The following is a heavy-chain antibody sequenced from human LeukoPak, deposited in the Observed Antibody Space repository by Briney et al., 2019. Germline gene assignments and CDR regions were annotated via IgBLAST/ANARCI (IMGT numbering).Heavy chain of an antibody. J-gene: IGHJ1*01. Sequence: PGGSLRLSCAASGFTFRDYSMNWVRQAPGKGLEGVSSISRNSRHVYYGGSVGGRFTISRDDARNFLFLEMNSLRADDMAVYYCVRDFMGMGGTTAYLHYWGQGTLVTVSS. CDR2: ISRNSRHV. V-gene: IGHV3-21*01. D-gene: IGHD1-26*01. CDR1: GFTFRDYS. CDR3: VRDFMGMGGTTAYLHY.